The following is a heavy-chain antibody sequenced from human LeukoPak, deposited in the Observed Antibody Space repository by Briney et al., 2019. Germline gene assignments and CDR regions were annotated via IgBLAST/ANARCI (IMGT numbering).Heavy chain of an antibody. Sequence: SETLSLTCAVYGGSFSGYYWSWIRRPPGKGLEWIGEISHSGSTNYNPSLKSRVTISVDTSKSQFSLKLSSVTAADTAVYYCAIADIVVVPAAQRANWFDPWGQGTLVTVSS. D-gene: IGHD2-2*01. CDR3: AIADIVVVPAAQRANWFDP. V-gene: IGHV4-34*01. J-gene: IGHJ5*02. CDR1: GGSFSGYY. CDR2: ISHSGST.